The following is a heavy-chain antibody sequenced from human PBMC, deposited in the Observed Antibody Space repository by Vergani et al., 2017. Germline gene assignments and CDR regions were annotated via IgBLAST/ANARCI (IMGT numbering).Heavy chain of an antibody. CDR2: IHHTGRP. CDR1: GGSFTSYN. Sequence: QVQLQQWGGGLLKPSETLSLTCVVNGGSFTSYNWTWIRQSPGEGLEWVGDIHHTGRPDYNPSLKSRLTMSVDKSRNQFSLTSNSVTATDTAKYFFARVNTETNGHLFYYYYMDVWVQGTAVTVS. J-gene: IGHJ6*03. D-gene: IGHD4-11*01. V-gene: IGHV4-34*01. CDR3: ARVNTETNGHLFYYYYMDV.